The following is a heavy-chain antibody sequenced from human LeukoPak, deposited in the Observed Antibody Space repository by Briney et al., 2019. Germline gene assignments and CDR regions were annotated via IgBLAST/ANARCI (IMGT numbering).Heavy chain of an antibody. CDR1: GGSISTYY. V-gene: IGHV4-59*12. CDR3: ARRVGGGACDI. Sequence: SETLSLTCTVSGGSISTYYWSWIRQPPGKGLEWIGYIYYSGSINYNPSLKSRVTISLDTSNNQFSLKLSSVTAADTAVYYCARRVGGGACDIWGQGTMVTVSS. D-gene: IGHD1-26*01. CDR2: IYYSGSI. J-gene: IGHJ3*02.